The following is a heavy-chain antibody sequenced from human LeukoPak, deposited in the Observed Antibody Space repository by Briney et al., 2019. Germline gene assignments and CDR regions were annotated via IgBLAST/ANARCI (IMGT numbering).Heavy chain of an antibody. CDR1: GFTFSGSA. CDR2: IRSKANSYAT. V-gene: IGHV3-73*01. D-gene: IGHD2-2*02. CDR3: TRPGFYCSSTSCYTDDAFDI. Sequence: GGSLRLSCAASGFTFSGSAMHWVRQASGKGLEWVGRIRSKANSYATAYAASVKGRFTISRDDSKNTAYLQMNSLKTEDTAVYYCTRPGFYCSSTSCYTDDAFDIWGQGTMVTVSS. J-gene: IGHJ3*02.